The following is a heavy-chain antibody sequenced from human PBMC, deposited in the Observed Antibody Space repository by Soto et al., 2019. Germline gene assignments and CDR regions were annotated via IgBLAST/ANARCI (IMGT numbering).Heavy chain of an antibody. V-gene: IGHV1-69*01. CDR2: IIPIFGTA. CDR3: ARGWGYDSTDYYYAY. CDR1: GGSFNRHT. J-gene: IGHJ4*02. Sequence: QVQLVQSGAEVRKPGSSVRVSCKASGGSFNRHTISWVRQAPGQGLEWMGGIIPIFGTANHAQKFQGRVTIIADECTSTVYMELSSLRSDDTAIYYCARGWGYDSTDYYYAYWGQATLVIVSS. D-gene: IGHD3-22*01.